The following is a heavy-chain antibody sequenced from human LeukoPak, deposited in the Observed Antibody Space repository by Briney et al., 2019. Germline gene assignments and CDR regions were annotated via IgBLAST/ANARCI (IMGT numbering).Heavy chain of an antibody. CDR1: GGSISSSSYY. V-gene: IGHV4-39*01. Sequence: PSETLSLTCTVSGGSISSSSYYWGWIRQPPGKGLEWLGSIYYSGGTYYNPSLKSRVTISVDTSKNQFSLKLSSVTAADTAVYYCARVQVTIFGVVRGAFDIWGQGTMVTVSS. CDR3: ARVQVTIFGVVRGAFDI. J-gene: IGHJ3*02. D-gene: IGHD3-3*01. CDR2: IYYSGGT.